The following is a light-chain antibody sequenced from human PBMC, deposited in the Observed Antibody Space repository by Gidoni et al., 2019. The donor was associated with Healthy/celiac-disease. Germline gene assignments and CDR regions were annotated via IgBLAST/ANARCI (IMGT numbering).Light chain of an antibody. CDR2: DVS. V-gene: IGLV2-11*01. Sequence: QSALTQPRSVSGSPGQSVTIPCTGPRSDVGGYNYVSWYQQHPGKAPKLRIYDVSKRPSGVPDRFSGSKSGNTASLTISGLQAEDEADYYCCSYAGSYTYVFGTGTKVTV. CDR3: CSYAGSYTYV. CDR1: RSDVGGYNY. J-gene: IGLJ1*01.